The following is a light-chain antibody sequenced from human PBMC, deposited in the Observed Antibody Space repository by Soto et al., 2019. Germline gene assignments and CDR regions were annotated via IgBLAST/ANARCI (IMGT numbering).Light chain of an antibody. V-gene: IGLV1-44*01. J-gene: IGLJ1*01. CDR1: SSNIGSNT. CDR3: AAWDDSLNGYV. CDR2: GNN. Sequence: QSVLTQPPSASGTPGQRVTISCSGRSSNIGSNTVNWYHQLPGTAPKLLIYGNNQRPSGVPGRFSGSKSGTSASLAISGLQSEDQADYYCAAWDDSLNGYVFGSGTKLTVL.